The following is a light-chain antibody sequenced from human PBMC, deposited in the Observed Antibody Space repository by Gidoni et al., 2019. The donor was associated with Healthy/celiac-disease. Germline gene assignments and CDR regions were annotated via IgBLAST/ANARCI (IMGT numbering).Light chain of an antibody. CDR3: CSYAGSYTFV. J-gene: IGLJ2*01. Sequence: QSALTQPRSVSGSPGQSVTISCTGTSSDVGGYNYVSWYQQHPGKAPNLMIYDVSKRPSGVPDRFSGSKSGNTASLTISGLQAEDEADCYCCSYAGSYTFVFGGGTKLTVL. CDR1: SSDVGGYNY. V-gene: IGLV2-11*01. CDR2: DVS.